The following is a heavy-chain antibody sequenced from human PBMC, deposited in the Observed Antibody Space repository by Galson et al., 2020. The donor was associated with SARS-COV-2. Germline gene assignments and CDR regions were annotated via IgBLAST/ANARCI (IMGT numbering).Heavy chain of an antibody. CDR3: AKLWVKVGATEGGWGY. Sequence: GGSLRLSCAASGFTFSSYGMHWVRQAPGKGLEWVAVISYDGSNKYYADSVKGRFTISRDNSKNTLYLQMNSLRAEDTAVYYCAKLWVKVGATEGGWGYWGQGTLVTVSS. CDR1: GFTFSSYG. J-gene: IGHJ4*02. V-gene: IGHV3-30*18. CDR2: ISYDGSNK. D-gene: IGHD1-26*01.